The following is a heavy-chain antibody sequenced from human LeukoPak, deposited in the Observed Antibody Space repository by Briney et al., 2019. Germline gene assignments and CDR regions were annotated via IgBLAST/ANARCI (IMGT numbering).Heavy chain of an antibody. J-gene: IGHJ3*02. D-gene: IGHD3-3*01. Sequence: GGSLRLSCAASGFTFSSYSMNWVRQAPGKGLEWVSYISSSSSTIYYADSVKGRFTISRDNAENSLYLQMNSLRDEDTAVYYCARDLTAYYDFWSGYFPRIDAFDIWGQGTMVTVSS. CDR3: ARDLTAYYDFWSGYFPRIDAFDI. V-gene: IGHV3-48*02. CDR1: GFTFSSYS. CDR2: ISSSSSTI.